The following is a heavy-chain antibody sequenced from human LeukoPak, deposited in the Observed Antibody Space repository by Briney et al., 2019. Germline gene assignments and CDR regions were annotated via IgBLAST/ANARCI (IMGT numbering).Heavy chain of an antibody. CDR2: IYYSGST. J-gene: IGHJ5*02. CDR3: ARNPGWYCTNGVCATQDLSWFDP. CDR1: GGSISSGGYS. V-gene: IGHV4-61*08. D-gene: IGHD2-8*01. Sequence: PSETLSLTCAVSGGSISSGGYSWSWIRQPPGKGLEWIGYIYYSGSTNYNPSLKSRVTISVDTSKNQFSLKLSSVTAADTAVYYCARNPGWYCTNGVCATQDLSWFDPWGQGTLVTVSS.